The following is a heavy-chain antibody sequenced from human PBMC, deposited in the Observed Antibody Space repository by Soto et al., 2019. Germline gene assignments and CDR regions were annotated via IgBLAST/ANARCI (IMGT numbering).Heavy chain of an antibody. V-gene: IGHV3-73*01. D-gene: IGHD3-22*01. J-gene: IGHJ6*02. CDR3: TRPGLYYYDSSGWMTPDYYYYGMDV. CDR2: IRSKANSYAT. CDR1: GFTFSGSA. Sequence: PGGSLRLSCAASGFTFSGSAMHWVRQASGKGLEWVGRIRSKANSYATAYAASAKGRFTISRDGSKNTAYLQMNSLKTEDTAVYYCTRPGLYYYDSSGWMTPDYYYYGMDVWGQGTTVTVSS.